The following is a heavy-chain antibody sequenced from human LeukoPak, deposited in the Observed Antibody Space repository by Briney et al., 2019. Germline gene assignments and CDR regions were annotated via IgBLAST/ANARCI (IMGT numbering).Heavy chain of an antibody. CDR2: IGAYNGNT. Sequence: ASVKVSCKASGYTFTSYGISWVRQAPGQGLEWMGWIGAYNGNTNYAQKLQGRVTMTTDTSTSTAYMELRSLRSDDTAVYYCAREGVWFGELSDYFDYWGQGTLVTVSS. CDR3: AREGVWFGELSDYFDY. CDR1: GYTFTSYG. J-gene: IGHJ4*02. V-gene: IGHV1-18*01. D-gene: IGHD3-10*01.